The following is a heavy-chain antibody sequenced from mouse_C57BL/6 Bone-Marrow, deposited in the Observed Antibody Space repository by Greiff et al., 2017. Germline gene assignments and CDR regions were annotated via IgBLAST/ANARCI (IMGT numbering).Heavy chain of an antibody. V-gene: IGHV5-4*03. D-gene: IGHD2-1*01. CDR2: ISDGGSYT. J-gene: IGHJ4*01. Sequence: EVKLVESGGGLVKPGGSLKLSCAASGFTFSSYAMSWVRQTPEKRLEWVATISDGGSYTYYPDNVKGRFTISRDNAKNNLYLQMSHLKSEDTAMYYCARYIYYGNHGAMDYWGQGTSVTVSS. CDR1: GFTFSSYA. CDR3: ARYIYYGNHGAMDY.